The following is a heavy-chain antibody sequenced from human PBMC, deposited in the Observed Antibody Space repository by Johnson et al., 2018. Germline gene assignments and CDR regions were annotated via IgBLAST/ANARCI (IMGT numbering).Heavy chain of an antibody. Sequence: QVQLVESGAEVKKPGSSVKVSCKASGGTFSNYTLNWMRQTPGQGFEWVGRIIPILDVTNYAQRFRGRVTITADKSAGTAYLELNSLRSEDTAVYYCARSLLDYYETRGYPNAGEFFHHGGQGTLVTVSS. CDR1: GGTFSNYT. CDR2: IIPILDVT. V-gene: IGHV1-69*02. D-gene: IGHD3-22*01. J-gene: IGHJ1*01. CDR3: ARSLLDYYETRGYPNAGEFFHH.